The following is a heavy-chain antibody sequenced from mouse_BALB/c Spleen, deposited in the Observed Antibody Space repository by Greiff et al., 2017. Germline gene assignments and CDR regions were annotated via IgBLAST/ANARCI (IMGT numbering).Heavy chain of an antibody. CDR1: GFTFSSFG. Sequence: EVQLQESGGGLVQPGGSRKLSCAASGFTFSSFGMHWVRQAPEKGLEWVAYISSGSSTIYYADTVKGRFTISRDNPKNTLFLQMTSLRSEDTAMYYCARRRRNYYAMDYWGQGTSVTVSS. CDR2: ISSGSSTI. CDR3: ARRRRNYYAMDY. V-gene: IGHV5-17*02. J-gene: IGHJ4*01.